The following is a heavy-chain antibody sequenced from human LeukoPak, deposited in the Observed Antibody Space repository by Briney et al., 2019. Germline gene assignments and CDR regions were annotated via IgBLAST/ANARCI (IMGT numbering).Heavy chain of an antibody. J-gene: IGHJ6*04. V-gene: IGHV4-34*01. Sequence: SETLSLTCAVYGGSFSGYYWSWIRQPPGKGLEWIGEINHSGSTNYNPSLKSRVTISVDTSKNQFSLKRSSVTAADTAVYYCARRYGSGSYYYYYGMDVWGKGTTVTVSS. CDR1: GGSFSGYY. CDR3: ARRYGSGSYYYYYGMDV. CDR2: INHSGST. D-gene: IGHD3-10*01.